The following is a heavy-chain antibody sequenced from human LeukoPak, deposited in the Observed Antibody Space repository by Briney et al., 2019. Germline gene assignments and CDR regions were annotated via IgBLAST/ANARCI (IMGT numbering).Heavy chain of an antibody. CDR3: ARDGDYYDSSGSLDY. V-gene: IGHV3-30-3*01. D-gene: IGHD3-22*01. CDR2: ISYDGSNK. Sequence: PGGSLRLSCAASGFTFSNYAMHWVRQAPGKGLEWVAVISYDGSNKYYADSVKGRFTISRDNSKNTLYLQMNSLRAEDTAVYYCARDGDYYDSSGSLDYWGQGTLVTVSS. J-gene: IGHJ4*02. CDR1: GFTFSNYA.